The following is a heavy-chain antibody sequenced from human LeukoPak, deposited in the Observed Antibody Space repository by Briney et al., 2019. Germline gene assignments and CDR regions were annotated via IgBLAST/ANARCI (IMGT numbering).Heavy chain of an antibody. CDR1: GGTFSSYA. Sequence: SVKVSCKASGGTFSSYAISWVRQAPGQGLEWMGGIIPIFGTANYAQKFQGRVTITADESTSTAYMELSSLRSEDTAVYYCARVGQRGLGPNNWFDPWGQGTLVTVSS. D-gene: IGHD6-25*01. J-gene: IGHJ5*02. V-gene: IGHV1-69*13. CDR3: ARVGQRGLGPNNWFDP. CDR2: IIPIFGTA.